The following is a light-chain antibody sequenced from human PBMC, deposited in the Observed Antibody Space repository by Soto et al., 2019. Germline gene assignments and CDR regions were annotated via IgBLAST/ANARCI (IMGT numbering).Light chain of an antibody. Sequence: IGMTQSPDTLSVSPGDTATLSCRSSQNIHINLAWYQQKPGQAPTLLIYGVTARAPGVPARFGGSGSGTDFTLTIRSVQSGDFGVFYCQHYECWPRTFGLGTKVEIQ. CDR1: QNIHIN. V-gene: IGKV3-15*01. CDR2: GVT. CDR3: QHYECWPRT. J-gene: IGKJ2*01.